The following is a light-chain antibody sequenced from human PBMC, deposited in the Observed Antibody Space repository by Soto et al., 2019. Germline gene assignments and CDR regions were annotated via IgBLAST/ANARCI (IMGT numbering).Light chain of an antibody. CDR2: RAS. Sequence: EIVMTQSPATLSVSPGERVTLHCRASQSVTSNLAWYQHKPGQSPRLLIYRASARATGVPDRFSGSGSGTEFTLTISSLQSEDFAVYYCQQYGSSLTWTFGQGTKVDI. J-gene: IGKJ1*01. CDR1: QSVTSN. V-gene: IGKV3-15*01. CDR3: QQYGSSLTWT.